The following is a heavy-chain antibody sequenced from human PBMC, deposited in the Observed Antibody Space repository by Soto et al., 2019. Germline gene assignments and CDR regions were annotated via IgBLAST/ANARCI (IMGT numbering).Heavy chain of an antibody. CDR3: ARSVVGATLDY. J-gene: IGHJ4*02. V-gene: IGHV4-31*03. Sequence: SETLSLTCTVSGGSISSGGYYWSWIRQHPGKGLEWIGYIYYSGSTYYNPSLKSRVTISVDTSKNQFSLKLSSVTAADTAVYYCARSVVGATLDYWGQGTLVTVSS. CDR2: IYYSGST. D-gene: IGHD1-26*01. CDR1: GGSISSGGYY.